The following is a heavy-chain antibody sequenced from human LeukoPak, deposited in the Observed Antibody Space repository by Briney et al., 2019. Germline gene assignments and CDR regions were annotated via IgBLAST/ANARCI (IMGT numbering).Heavy chain of an antibody. CDR2: ISGSGGST. D-gene: IGHD4-11*01. CDR1: GFTFSSYA. V-gene: IGHV3-23*01. CDR3: AITGVRDFDS. J-gene: IGHJ4*02. Sequence: GGSLRLSCAASGFTFSSYAMSWVRQAPGKGLEWVSGISGSGGSTYYADSVKGRFTISRDNSKNTLYLQMNSLRAEDTAVYYCAITGVRDFDSWGQGTLVTVSS.